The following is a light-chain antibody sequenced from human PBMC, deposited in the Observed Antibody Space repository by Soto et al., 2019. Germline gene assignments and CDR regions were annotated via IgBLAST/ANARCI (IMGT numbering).Light chain of an antibody. CDR3: HQSYSAPQT. V-gene: IGKV1-39*01. J-gene: IGKJ1*01. Sequence: DIQMTQSPSSLSASVGDRLTITCRASQSIRTYLNWYQQTPGKAPTLLIYAASIFQSGVPSRFSGSGTGTDFTLTISSLQPEDFATYPCHQSYSAPQTFGQGTKVDIK. CDR2: AAS. CDR1: QSIRTY.